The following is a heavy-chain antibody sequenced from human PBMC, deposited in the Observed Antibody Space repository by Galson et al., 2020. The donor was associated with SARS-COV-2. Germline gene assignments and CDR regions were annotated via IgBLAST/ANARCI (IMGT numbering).Heavy chain of an antibody. CDR3: ARWIYASGSWGIDY. J-gene: IGHJ4*02. CDR2: IRQDGSTA. Sequence: GGSLRLSCAASGFPFKNFFMTWVRQAPGQGLEWVANIRQDGSTAIYVDSVKGRFTISRDNAMNSLYLQMSSLRAEDTAVYYCARWIYASGSWGIDYWGRGTLLTVSS. D-gene: IGHD3-10*01. CDR1: GFPFKNFF. V-gene: IGHV3-7*01.